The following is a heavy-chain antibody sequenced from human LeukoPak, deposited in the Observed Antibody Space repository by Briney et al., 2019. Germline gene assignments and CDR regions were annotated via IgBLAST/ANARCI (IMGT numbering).Heavy chain of an antibody. D-gene: IGHD3-22*01. CDR1: GFTFSSYA. J-gene: IGHJ3*02. CDR3: ARIAPYYYDSSGYYYGAFDI. Sequence: GGSLRLSCAASGFTFSSYAMSWVRQAPGKGLEWVSAISGSGGSTYYADSVKGRFTISRDNSKNTLYLQMNSLRAEDTAVYYCARIAPYYYDSSGYYYGAFDIWGQGTMVTVSS. V-gene: IGHV3-23*01. CDR2: ISGSGGST.